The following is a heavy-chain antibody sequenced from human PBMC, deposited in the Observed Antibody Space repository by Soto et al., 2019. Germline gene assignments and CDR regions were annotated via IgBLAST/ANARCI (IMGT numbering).Heavy chain of an antibody. CDR2: ISSSGRAI. D-gene: IGHD2-15*01. V-gene: IGHV3-48*03. CDR1: GFTFSSYE. Sequence: GGSLRLSCAASGFTFSSYEMNWVRQAPGKGLEWVSYISSSGRAIYYADSVKGRFTISRDNAKNSLYLQMNSLRAEDTAVYYCARGYCSGGSCYVAFDIWGQGTMVTVSS. CDR3: ARGYCSGGSCYVAFDI. J-gene: IGHJ3*02.